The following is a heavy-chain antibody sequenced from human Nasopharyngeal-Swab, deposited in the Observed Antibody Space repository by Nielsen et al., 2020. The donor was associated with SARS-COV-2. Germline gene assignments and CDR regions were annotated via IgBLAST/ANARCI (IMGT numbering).Heavy chain of an antibody. CDR2: INQDGSQK. Sequence: GESLKISCAASEFTFSRSWMAWVRQAPGKGLEWAANINQDGSQKYYVDSVKGRFTISRDNAENSLYLQMDSLRADDTAVYYCARDPEYSALDIWGQGTMVTVSS. J-gene: IGHJ3*02. CDR3: ARDPEYSALDI. CDR1: EFTFSRSW. V-gene: IGHV3-7*01. D-gene: IGHD1-14*01.